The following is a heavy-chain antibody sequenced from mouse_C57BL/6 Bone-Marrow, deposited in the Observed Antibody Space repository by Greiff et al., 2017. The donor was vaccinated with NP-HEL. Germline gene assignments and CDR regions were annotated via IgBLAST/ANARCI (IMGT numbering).Heavy chain of an antibody. CDR1: GYTFTSYW. CDR2: IDPSDSYT. D-gene: IGHD1-1*01. CDR3: ARGGVITNLYFDY. J-gene: IGHJ2*01. V-gene: IGHV1-69*01. Sequence: VKLQESGAELVMPGASVKLSCKASGYTFTSYWMHWVKQRPGQGLEWIGEIDPSDSYTNYNQKFKGKSTLTVDKSSSTAYMQLSSLTSEDSAVYYCARGGVITNLYFDYWGQGTTLTVSS.